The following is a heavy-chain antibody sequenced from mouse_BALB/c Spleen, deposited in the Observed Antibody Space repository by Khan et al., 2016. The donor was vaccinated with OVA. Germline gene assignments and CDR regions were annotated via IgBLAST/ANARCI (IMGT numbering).Heavy chain of an antibody. CDR1: GYSITSDYA. CDR2: ISYSGST. D-gene: IGHD3-3*01. Sequence: EVQLQESGPGLVKPSQSLFLTCTVTGYSITSDYAWNWIRQFPGNKLEWMAYISYSGSTSYIPSLKSRISITRDTSKNQFFLQLNSVTSEDTATYYCARGRAYWGQGTLVTVSA. J-gene: IGHJ3*01. V-gene: IGHV3-2*02. CDR3: ARGRAY.